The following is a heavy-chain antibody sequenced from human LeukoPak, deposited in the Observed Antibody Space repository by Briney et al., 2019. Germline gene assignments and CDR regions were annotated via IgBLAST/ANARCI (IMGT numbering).Heavy chain of an antibody. CDR2: INPNSGGT. CDR1: GYTFTGYY. V-gene: IGHV1-2*02. D-gene: IGHD6-13*01. J-gene: IGHJ5*02. CDR3: AREVAAAGGWFDP. Sequence: GASVKVSCKASGYTFTGYYMHWVRQAPGQGLEWMGWINPNSGGTNYAQKFQGRVTMTRDTSISTAYMELSRLRSDDTAVYYCAREVAAAGGWFDPWGQGTLVTVSS.